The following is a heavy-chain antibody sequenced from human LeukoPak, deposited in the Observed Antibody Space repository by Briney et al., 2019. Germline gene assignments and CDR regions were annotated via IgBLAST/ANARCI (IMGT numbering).Heavy chain of an antibody. CDR2: ISGDGGST. CDR1: GFTFDDYD. V-gene: IGHV3-43*02. Sequence: GGSLRLSCAASGFTFDDYDMHWVRQAPGKGLEWVSLISGDGGSTYYADSVKGRFTISRDNSKNSLYLQMNSLRTEDTALYYCAKDMGYDYVWGSYPHNWGQGTLVTVSS. J-gene: IGHJ4*02. CDR3: AKDMGYDYVWGSYPHN. D-gene: IGHD3-16*01.